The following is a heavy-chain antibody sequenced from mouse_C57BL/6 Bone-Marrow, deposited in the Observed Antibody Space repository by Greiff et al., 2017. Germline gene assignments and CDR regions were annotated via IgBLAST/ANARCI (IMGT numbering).Heavy chain of an antibody. CDR3: ARWDYGSSYEIFDY. CDR1: GYTFTSYW. V-gene: IGHV1-61*01. J-gene: IGHJ2*01. D-gene: IGHD1-1*01. Sequence: QVQLQQPGAELVRPGSSVKLSCKASGYTFTSYWMDWVKQRPGQGLEWIGNIYPSDSETHYNQKFKDKATLTVDKSSSTAYMQLSSLTSEDSAVYYCARWDYGSSYEIFDYWGQGTTLTVSS. CDR2: IYPSDSET.